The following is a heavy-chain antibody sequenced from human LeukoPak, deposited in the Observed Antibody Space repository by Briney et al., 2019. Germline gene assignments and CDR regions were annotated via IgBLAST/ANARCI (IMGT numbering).Heavy chain of an antibody. Sequence: PSETLSLTCTVSGGSISSYYWSWIRQPPGKGLEWIGYIYYSGSTNYNPSLKSRVTISVDTSKNQFSLKLSSVTAADTAVYYCAREISGYDFWSGYQPFDYWGQGTLVTVSS. CDR3: AREISGYDFWSGYQPFDY. V-gene: IGHV4-59*12. CDR2: IYYSGST. D-gene: IGHD3-3*01. J-gene: IGHJ4*02. CDR1: GGSISSYY.